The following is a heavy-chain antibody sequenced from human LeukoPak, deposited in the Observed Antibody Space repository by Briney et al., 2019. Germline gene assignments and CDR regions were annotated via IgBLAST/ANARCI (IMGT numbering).Heavy chain of an antibody. J-gene: IGHJ4*02. CDR1: GYTFTSYG. Sequence: ASVKVSCKASGYTFTSYGISWVRQAPRQGLEWMGWISANTGGTNYAQKFQGRVTMTRDTSTSTACMELRSLRSDDTAVYYCARLTSRYSSGWSDFDYWGQGTLVTVSS. D-gene: IGHD6-19*01. CDR3: ARLTSRYSSGWSDFDY. CDR2: ISANTGGT. V-gene: IGHV1-18*01.